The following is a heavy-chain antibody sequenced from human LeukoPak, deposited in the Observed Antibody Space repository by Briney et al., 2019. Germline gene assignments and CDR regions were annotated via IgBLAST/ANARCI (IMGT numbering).Heavy chain of an antibody. CDR2: IWYDGSNK. Sequence: GGSLRLSCAASGFTFDDYGMSWVRQAPGKGLEWVAVIWYDGSNKYYADSVKGRFTISRDNSKNTLYLQMNSLRAEDTAVYYCAKDHRGDYGYFDYWGQGTLVTVSS. J-gene: IGHJ4*02. V-gene: IGHV3-33*06. D-gene: IGHD4-17*01. CDR1: GFTFDDYG. CDR3: AKDHRGDYGYFDY.